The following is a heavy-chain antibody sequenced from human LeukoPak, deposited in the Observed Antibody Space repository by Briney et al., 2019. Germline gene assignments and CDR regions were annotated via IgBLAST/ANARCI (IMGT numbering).Heavy chain of an antibody. CDR1: GGSISSSSYY. D-gene: IGHD6-19*01. CDR2: IYYSGST. V-gene: IGHV4-39*01. Sequence: KSSETLSLTCTVSGGSISSSSYYWGWIRQPPGKGLEWIGSIYYSGSTYYNPSLKSRVTISVDTSKNQFSLKLSSVTAADTAVYYCAYSSGWYYFDYWGQGTLVTVSS. CDR3: AYSSGWYYFDY. J-gene: IGHJ4*02.